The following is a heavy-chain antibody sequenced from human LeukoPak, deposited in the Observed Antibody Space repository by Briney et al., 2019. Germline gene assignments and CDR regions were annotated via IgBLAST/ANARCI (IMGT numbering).Heavy chain of an antibody. Sequence: PGGSLRLSCAASGFTFDNYAMHWVRQAPGKGLEWVSLIRGDGRRKYYADSVKGRFTISRDNAKNSVSLQMNSLRGEDTAVYFCARVRHYSFDYWGQGTLVTVSS. CDR1: GFTFDNYA. CDR2: IRGDGRRK. J-gene: IGHJ4*02. CDR3: ARVRHYSFDY. D-gene: IGHD3-10*01. V-gene: IGHV3-43*02.